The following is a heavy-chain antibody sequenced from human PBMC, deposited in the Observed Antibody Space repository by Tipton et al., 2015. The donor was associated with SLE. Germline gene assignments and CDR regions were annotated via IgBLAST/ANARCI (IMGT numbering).Heavy chain of an antibody. V-gene: IGHV4-4*07. CDR3: ARDSSLVPNWFDP. J-gene: IGHJ5*02. CDR2: IYTSGST. Sequence: TLSLTCTVSDGSINSYFWNWIRQPAGKGLEWIGHIYTSGSTNYNPSLKSRVTISVDTSKNQFSLKLSSVTAADTAVYYCARDSSLVPNWFDPWGQGTLVTVSS. CDR1: DGSINSYF. D-gene: IGHD2-2*01.